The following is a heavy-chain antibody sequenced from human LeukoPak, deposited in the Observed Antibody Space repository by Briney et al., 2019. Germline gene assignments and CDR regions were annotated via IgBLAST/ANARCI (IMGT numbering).Heavy chain of an antibody. V-gene: IGHV3-30*18. Sequence: PGGSLRLSCAASGFTFSSYGMHWVRQAPGKGLEWVAVISYDGSNKYYADPVKGRFTISRDNSKSTLYLQMNSLRAEDTAVYYCAKVHFPEYYYDSSGYPGVAFDIWGQGTMVTVSS. J-gene: IGHJ3*02. CDR3: AKVHFPEYYYDSSGYPGVAFDI. D-gene: IGHD3-22*01. CDR1: GFTFSSYG. CDR2: ISYDGSNK.